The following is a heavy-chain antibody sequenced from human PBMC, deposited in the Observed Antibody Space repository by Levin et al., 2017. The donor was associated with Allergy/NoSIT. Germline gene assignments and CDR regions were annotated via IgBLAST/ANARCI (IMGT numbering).Heavy chain of an antibody. CDR1: GFTFSSSW. Sequence: GGSLRLSCEASGFTFSSSWMTWVRQTSGMRLEWVASMNQDESQKYYVDSVKGRFTVSRDNAKNSLYLEMHTLRAEDTAVYYCARDSGPNTYDYWGQGTLVTVSS. CDR2: MNQDESQK. CDR3: ARDSGPNTYDY. V-gene: IGHV3-7*01. J-gene: IGHJ4*02. D-gene: IGHD4/OR15-4a*01.